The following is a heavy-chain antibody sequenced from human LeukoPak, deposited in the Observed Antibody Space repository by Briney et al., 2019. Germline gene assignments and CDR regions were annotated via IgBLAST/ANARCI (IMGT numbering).Heavy chain of an antibody. Sequence: ASVKVSCKASGYTFTSYGISWVRQAPGQGLEWMGWISAYNGNTSYAQKFQGRVTMTRDMSTSTVYMELSSLRSEDTAVYYCARDYCTNGVCYDYWGQGTLVTVSS. CDR1: GYTFTSYG. V-gene: IGHV1-18*01. CDR2: ISAYNGNT. D-gene: IGHD2-8*01. J-gene: IGHJ4*02. CDR3: ARDYCTNGVCYDY.